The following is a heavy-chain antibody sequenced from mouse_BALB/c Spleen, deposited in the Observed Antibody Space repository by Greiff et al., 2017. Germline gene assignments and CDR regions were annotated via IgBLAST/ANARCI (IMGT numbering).Heavy chain of an antibody. D-gene: IGHD2-14*01. Sequence: QVHVKQSGPGLVAPSQSLSITCTVSGFSLTSYGVHWVRQPPGKGLEWLGVIWAGGSTNYNSALMSRLSISKDNSKSQVFLKMNSLQTDDTAMYYCARDRYNYAMDYWGQGTSVTVSS. CDR2: IWAGGST. J-gene: IGHJ4*01. CDR1: GFSLTSYG. CDR3: ARDRYNYAMDY. V-gene: IGHV2-9*02.